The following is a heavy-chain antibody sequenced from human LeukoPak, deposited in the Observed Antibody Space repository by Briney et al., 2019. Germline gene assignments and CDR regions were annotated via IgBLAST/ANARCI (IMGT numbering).Heavy chain of an antibody. CDR1: GYTFTINY. CDR2: IYPRDGST. V-gene: IGHV1-46*01. J-gene: IGHJ4*02. CDR3: ARDQEGFDY. Sequence: ASVTVSSKASGYTFTINYIHWVRHAPGQGLEWMGMIYPRDGSTSYAQKFQGRVTVTRDTSTSTVHMKLSGLTSEDTAVYYCARDQEGFDYWGQGTLVTVSS.